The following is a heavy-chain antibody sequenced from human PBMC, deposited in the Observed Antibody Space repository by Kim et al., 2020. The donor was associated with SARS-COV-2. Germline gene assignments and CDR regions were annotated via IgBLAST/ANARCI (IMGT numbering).Heavy chain of an antibody. D-gene: IGHD6-13*01. CDR2: ISCSGGST. J-gene: IGHJ4*02. CDR1: GFSFSTYA. Sequence: GGSLRLSCAASGFSFSTYAMSWVRQAPGKGLEWVSAISCSGGSTYYADSVKGRFTIFRDTSKNTLYLQINSLRAEDTAIYHCSKVGAAGTWYYFDYWGQGTLVTVSS. CDR3: SKVGAAGTWYYFDY. V-gene: IGHV3-23*01.